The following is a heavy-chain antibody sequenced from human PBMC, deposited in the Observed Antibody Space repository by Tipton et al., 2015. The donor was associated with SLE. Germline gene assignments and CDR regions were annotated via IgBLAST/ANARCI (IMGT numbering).Heavy chain of an antibody. CDR1: GGSISSRTYY. V-gene: IGHV4-39*07. J-gene: IGHJ4*02. Sequence: LSLTCTVSGGSISSRTYYWGWIRQPPGKGLEWIGSVSSGGSTYYSPSLKSRVTISIDTSKNQFSLKLSSVTAADTAVYYCARDSGYSSGLDYWGQGTLVTVSX. CDR2: VSSGGST. D-gene: IGHD5-18*01. CDR3: ARDSGYSSGLDY.